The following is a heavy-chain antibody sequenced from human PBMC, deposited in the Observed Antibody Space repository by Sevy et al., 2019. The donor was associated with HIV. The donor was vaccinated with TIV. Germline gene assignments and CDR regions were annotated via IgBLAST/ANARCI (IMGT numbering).Heavy chain of an antibody. Sequence: GGSLRLSCAASGFTFSNYGMHWVRQAPGKGLEWVAVKSFDGSNKYYADSVKGRFTISRDNSKNTLYLQMNSLSAEDTAVYYCAKDAVEYYGPGNLHWGQGTLVTVSS. CDR3: AKDAVEYYGPGNLH. J-gene: IGHJ4*02. CDR2: KSFDGSNK. D-gene: IGHD3-10*01. V-gene: IGHV3-30*18. CDR1: GFTFSNYG.